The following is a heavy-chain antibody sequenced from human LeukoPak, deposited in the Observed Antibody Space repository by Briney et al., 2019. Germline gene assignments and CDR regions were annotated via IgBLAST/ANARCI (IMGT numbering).Heavy chain of an antibody. CDR3: ARAGAHIYGCVF. J-gene: IGHJ4*02. CDR1: GYKFSKDG. V-gene: IGHV1-18*01. Sequence: ASVTVSCKGSGYKFSKDGVSCVRQAPGQGLEWMGWISAHNGNTNYAQNFQGRVTMTTDTSTSTAYMELRGLRSDDTAVYYCARAGAHIYGCVFWGQGTLVTVSS. CDR2: ISAHNGNT. D-gene: IGHD2-8*02.